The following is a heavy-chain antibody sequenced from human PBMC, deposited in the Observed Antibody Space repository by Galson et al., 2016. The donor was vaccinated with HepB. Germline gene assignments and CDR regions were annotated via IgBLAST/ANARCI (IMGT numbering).Heavy chain of an antibody. CDR2: MYETANT. J-gene: IGHJ4*02. Sequence: SETMSLTCNVSGGSISSCFWSWVRQPPEKGLGWIGYMYETANTTYSPSHKSQVTVSVDTSKNQFSLELRSMTAADTAIYYCARGVTGTPYFDFWGQGALVTVSS. V-gene: IGHV4-59*01. D-gene: IGHD2-21*02. CDR3: ARGVTGTPYFDF. CDR1: GGSISSCF.